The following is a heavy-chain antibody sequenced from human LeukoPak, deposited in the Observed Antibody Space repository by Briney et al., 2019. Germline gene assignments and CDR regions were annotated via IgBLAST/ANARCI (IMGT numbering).Heavy chain of an antibody. CDR2: INCEGSST. Sequence: GGSLRLSCAPSGFTFSTYWMHWVRQGSGKGLVWVSRINCEGSSTSYADSVKGRFTISRDNAKNTLYLQMNSLRAEDTAVYYCARDPFDYWGQGTLVTVSS. V-gene: IGHV3-74*01. CDR3: ARDPFDY. J-gene: IGHJ4*02. CDR1: GFTFSTYW.